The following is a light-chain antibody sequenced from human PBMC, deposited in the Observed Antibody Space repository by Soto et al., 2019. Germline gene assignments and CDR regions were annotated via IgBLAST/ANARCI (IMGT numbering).Light chain of an antibody. CDR1: QNVRTF. V-gene: IGKV3-11*01. CDR2: GAS. J-gene: IGKJ1*01. CDR3: QQHCHWPPWT. Sequence: EVVLTQSPATLSLSPGERATLSCRASQNVRTFLDWYQQKPGQAPRLLIYGASNRATGIPARFSGSGSGTDFTLTISSLETEDFAVYYGQQHCHWPPWTFGQGTRVEIQ.